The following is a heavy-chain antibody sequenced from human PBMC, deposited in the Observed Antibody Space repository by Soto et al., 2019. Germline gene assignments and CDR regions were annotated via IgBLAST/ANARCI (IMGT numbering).Heavy chain of an antibody. CDR1: GYTFTSYG. J-gene: IGHJ4*02. V-gene: IGHV1-18*01. Sequence: RASVKVSCKASGYTFTSYGISWVRQAPGQGLEWMGWISAYNGNTNYAQKLQGRVTMTTDTSTSTAYMELRSLRSDDTAVYYCAREGPNYDILTGYYPFDYWGQGTLVTVSS. CDR3: AREGPNYDILTGYYPFDY. CDR2: ISAYNGNT. D-gene: IGHD3-9*01.